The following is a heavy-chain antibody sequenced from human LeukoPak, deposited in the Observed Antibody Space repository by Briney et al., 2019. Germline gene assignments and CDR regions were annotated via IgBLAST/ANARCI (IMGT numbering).Heavy chain of an antibody. Sequence: SETLSLTCAVYGGSFSGYYWSWIRQPPGKGLEWIGEINHSGSTYYNPSLKSRVTISVDTSKNQFSLKLSSVTAADTAVYYCARHEKLYYGSGSYLGWGQGTLVTVSS. CDR2: INHSGST. J-gene: IGHJ4*02. V-gene: IGHV4-34*01. CDR1: GGSFSGYY. CDR3: ARHEKLYYGSGSYLG. D-gene: IGHD3-10*01.